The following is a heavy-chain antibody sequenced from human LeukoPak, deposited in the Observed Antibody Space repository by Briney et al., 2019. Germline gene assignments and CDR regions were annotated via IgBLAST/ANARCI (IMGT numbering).Heavy chain of an antibody. CDR1: GGSFSGYY. V-gene: IGHV4-34*01. Sequence: SETLSLTCAVYGGSFSGYYWSWIRQPPGKGLEWIGEINHSGSTNYNPSLKSRVTISVDTSKNQFSLKLSSVTAADTAVYYCARESERYSSGWYYHYWGRGTLVTVSS. D-gene: IGHD6-19*01. J-gene: IGHJ4*02. CDR2: INHSGST. CDR3: ARESERYSSGWYYHY.